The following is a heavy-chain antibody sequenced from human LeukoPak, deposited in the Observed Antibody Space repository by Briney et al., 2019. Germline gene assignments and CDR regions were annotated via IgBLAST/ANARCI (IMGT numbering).Heavy chain of an antibody. CDR2: IGTAGDT. J-gene: IGHJ5*02. D-gene: IGHD6-13*01. CDR3: ARLVAAAGKGGFDP. V-gene: IGHV3-13*01. Sequence: GGSLRLSCAASGFTFSSYDMHWVRQAAGKGLEWVSAIGTAGDTYYPGSVKGRFTISRENAKNSLYLQMNSLRAGDTAVYYCARLVAAAGKGGFDPWGQGTLVTVSS. CDR1: GFTFSSYD.